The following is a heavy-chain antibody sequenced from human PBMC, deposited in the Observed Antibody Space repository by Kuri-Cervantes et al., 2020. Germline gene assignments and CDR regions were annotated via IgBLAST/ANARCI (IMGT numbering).Heavy chain of an antibody. CDR2: IRYDGSNK. CDR1: GFTFSSYG. CDR3: ARDGIAAAGTREFDY. V-gene: IGHV3-30*02. Sequence: GGSLRLSCAAPGFTFSSYGMHWVRQAPGKGLEWVAFIRYDGSNKYYADSVKGRFTISRDNSKNTLYLQMNSLRSEDTAVYYCARDGIAAAGTREFDYWGQGTLVTVSS. D-gene: IGHD6-13*01. J-gene: IGHJ4*02.